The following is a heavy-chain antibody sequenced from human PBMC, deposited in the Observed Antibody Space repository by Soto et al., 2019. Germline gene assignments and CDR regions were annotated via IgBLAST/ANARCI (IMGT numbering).Heavy chain of an antibody. V-gene: IGHV3-21*01. J-gene: IGHJ6*02. CDR2: ISSSSSYI. Sequence: GGSLRLSCAASGFTFSSYSMNWVRQAPGKGLEWVSSISSSSSYIYYADSVKGRFTISRDNAKNSLYLQMNSLRAEDTAVYYCARVSVLWPYYYYGMDCRGQGTTVTVSS. D-gene: IGHD2-21*01. CDR3: ARVSVLWPYYYYGMDC. CDR1: GFTFSSYS.